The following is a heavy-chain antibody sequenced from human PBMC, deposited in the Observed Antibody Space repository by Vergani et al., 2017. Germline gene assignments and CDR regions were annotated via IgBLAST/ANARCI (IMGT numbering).Heavy chain of an antibody. CDR1: GGSFSGYY. CDR3: ARTYDFWSGYPANWFFDL. V-gene: IGHV4-34*01. J-gene: IGHJ2*01. Sequence: QVQLQQWGAGLLKPSETLSLTCAVYGGSFSGYYWSWIRQPPGKGLEWIGEINHSGSTNYNPSLKSRVTISVDTSKNQFSLKLSSVTAADTAVYYCARTYDFWSGYPANWFFDLWGRGTLVTVSS. CDR2: INHSGST. D-gene: IGHD3-3*01.